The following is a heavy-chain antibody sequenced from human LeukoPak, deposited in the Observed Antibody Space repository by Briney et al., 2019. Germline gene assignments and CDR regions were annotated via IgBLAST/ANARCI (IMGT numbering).Heavy chain of an antibody. CDR2: INPNSGGT. CDR1: GYTFTGYY. V-gene: IGHV1-2*02. D-gene: IGHD5-24*01. CDR3: ARGGDGNRRDFDY. Sequence: ASVKVSCKASGYTFTGYYMHWVRQAPGQGLEWMGWINPNSGGTNYAQNFQDRVTMTRDTSISTVYMELSSLRSDDTAVYYCARGGDGNRRDFDYWGQGTLVTVSS. J-gene: IGHJ4*02.